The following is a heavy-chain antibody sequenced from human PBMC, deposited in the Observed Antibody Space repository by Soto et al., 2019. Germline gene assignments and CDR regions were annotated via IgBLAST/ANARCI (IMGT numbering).Heavy chain of an antibody. J-gene: IGHJ4*02. CDR1: GYTFTSYG. CDR2: ISAYNGNT. Sequence: ASVKGSCKASGYTFTSYGISWGRQAPGQGLEWMGWISAYNGNTNYAQKLQGRVTMTTDTSTSTAYMELRSLRSDDTAVYYCARVWYPGIAAAGRAQFDYWGQGTLVTVSS. D-gene: IGHD6-13*01. CDR3: ARVWYPGIAAAGRAQFDY. V-gene: IGHV1-18*01.